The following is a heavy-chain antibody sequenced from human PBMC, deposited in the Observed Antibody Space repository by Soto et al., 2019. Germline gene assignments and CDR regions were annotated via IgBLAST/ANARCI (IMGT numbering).Heavy chain of an antibody. Sequence: QVQLVESGGGVVQPGRSLRLSCAASGFTFSSYGMHWVRQAPGEGLEWVAVISYDGSNKYYADSVKGRFTISRDNSKNTLYLQMNSLRAEDTAVYYCAKEDTAMVTGYYFDYWGQGTLVTVSS. CDR1: GFTFSSYG. V-gene: IGHV3-30*18. CDR3: AKEDTAMVTGYYFDY. CDR2: ISYDGSNK. J-gene: IGHJ4*02. D-gene: IGHD5-18*01.